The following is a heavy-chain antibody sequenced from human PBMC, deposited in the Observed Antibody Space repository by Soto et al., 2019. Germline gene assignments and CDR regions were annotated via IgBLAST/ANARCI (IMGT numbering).Heavy chain of an antibody. D-gene: IGHD4-17*01. CDR1: GFTFSSYS. J-gene: IGHJ4*02. Sequence: GGSLRLSCAASGFTFSSYSMNWVRQAPGKGLEWVSSISSSSSYIYYADSVKGRFTISRDNAKNSLYLQMNSLRAEDTAVYYCARAPQFYGDYYFDYWGQGTLVTVSS. CDR2: ISSSSSYI. V-gene: IGHV3-21*01. CDR3: ARAPQFYGDYYFDY.